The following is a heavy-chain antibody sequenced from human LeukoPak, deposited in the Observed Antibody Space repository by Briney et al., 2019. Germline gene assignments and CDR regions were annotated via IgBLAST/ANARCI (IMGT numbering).Heavy chain of an antibody. CDR2: INPNSGGT. CDR1: GYTFTCYY. J-gene: IGHJ6*02. V-gene: IGHV1-2*02. Sequence: ASVKVSCKASGYTFTCYYMHWVRQAPGQGLEWMGWINPNSGGTNYAQKFQGRVTMTRDTSISTAYMELSRLRSDDTAVYYCARCSSAARGKCMDVWGQGTTVTVSS. CDR3: ARCSSAARGKCMDV. D-gene: IGHD6-6*01.